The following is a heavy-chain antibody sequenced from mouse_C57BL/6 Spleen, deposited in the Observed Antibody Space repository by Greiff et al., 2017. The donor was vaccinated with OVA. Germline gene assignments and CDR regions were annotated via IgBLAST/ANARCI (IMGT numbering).Heavy chain of an antibody. V-gene: IGHV1-42*01. D-gene: IGHD2-2*01. J-gene: IGHJ4*01. CDR1: GYSFTGYY. CDR2: INPSTGGT. CDR3: ARSGGYDIYAMDY. Sequence: VQLKQSGPELVKPGASVKISCKASGYSFTGYYMNWVKQSPEKSLEWIGEINPSTGGTTYNQKLKAKATLNVDKSSITAYLQRKSLTSEDSAVYYCARSGGYDIYAMDYWGQGTSVTVSS.